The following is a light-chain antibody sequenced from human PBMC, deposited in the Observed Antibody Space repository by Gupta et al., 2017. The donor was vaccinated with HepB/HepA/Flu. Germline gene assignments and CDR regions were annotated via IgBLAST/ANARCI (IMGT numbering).Light chain of an antibody. V-gene: IGLV1-47*01. CDR1: SSNVGRSF. J-gene: IGLJ2*01. CDR3: AALDKRSRNVA. Sequence: QSVLTQSPSASGTPGQRVTISCSGSSSNVGRSFVYWYQQFPGAAPKLLIYRNYQRPSGVPERFSASKSGSSAPLANSWVRVEDDGYYYCAALDKRSRNVAFGGGTKLTVL. CDR2: RNY.